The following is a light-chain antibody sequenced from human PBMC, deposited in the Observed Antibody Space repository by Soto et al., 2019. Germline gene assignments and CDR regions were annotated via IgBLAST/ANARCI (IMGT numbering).Light chain of an antibody. Sequence: QAVLTQSSSASASLGSSVKLTCTLSSGHSSYIIAWHQQQPGKAPRYLMKLEGSGSYNTGSGVPDRFSGSSSGADRYLTISNLQFEDEADYYCETWVSNRYVFGTGTKLTVL. V-gene: IGLV4-60*02. J-gene: IGLJ1*01. CDR2: LEGSGSY. CDR3: ETWVSNRYV. CDR1: SGHSSYI.